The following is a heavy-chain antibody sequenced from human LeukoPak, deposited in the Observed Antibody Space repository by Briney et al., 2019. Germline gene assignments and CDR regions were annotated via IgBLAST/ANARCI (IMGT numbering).Heavy chain of an antibody. CDR3: ARVGDTPFDY. Sequence: ASVKVSCKASGYTFTGYYMHWVRQAPGQGLEWMGWINPDSGGTNYAQNFQGWVTMTRDTSISTAYMELSRLRSDDTAVYYCARVGDTPFDYWGQGTLVRVSS. D-gene: IGHD2-21*01. CDR1: GYTFTGYY. CDR2: INPDSGGT. V-gene: IGHV1-2*04. J-gene: IGHJ4*02.